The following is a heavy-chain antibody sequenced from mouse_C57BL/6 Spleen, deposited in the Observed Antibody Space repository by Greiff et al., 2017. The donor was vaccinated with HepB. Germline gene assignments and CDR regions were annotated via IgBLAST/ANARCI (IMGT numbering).Heavy chain of an antibody. CDR3: ARPQLGRVAMDY. CDR1: GYSFTDYN. J-gene: IGHJ4*01. Sequence: VHVKQSGPELVKPGASVKISCKASGYSFTDYNMNWVKQSNGKSLEWIGVINPNYGTTSYNQKFKGKATLTVDQSSSTAYMQLNSLTSEDSAVYYCARPQLGRVAMDYWGQGTSVTVSS. D-gene: IGHD4-1*02. CDR2: INPNYGTT. V-gene: IGHV1-39*01.